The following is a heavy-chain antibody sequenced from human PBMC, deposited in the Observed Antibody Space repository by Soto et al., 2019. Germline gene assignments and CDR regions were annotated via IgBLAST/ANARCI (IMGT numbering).Heavy chain of an antibody. CDR2: IYPGDSDT. D-gene: IGHD5-12*01. V-gene: IGHV5-51*01. J-gene: IGHJ4*02. CDR3: ARLTERDGYNYPAGY. CDR1: GYSFTSYW. Sequence: GESLKISCKGSGYSFTSYWIGWVRQMPGKGLEWMGIIYPGDSDTRYSPSFQGQVTISADKSISTAYLQWSSLKASDTAMYYCARLTERDGYNYPAGYWGQGTLVTVSS.